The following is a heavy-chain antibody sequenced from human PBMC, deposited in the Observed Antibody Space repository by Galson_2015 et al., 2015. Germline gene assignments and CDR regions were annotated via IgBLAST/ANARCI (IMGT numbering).Heavy chain of an antibody. D-gene: IGHD4-17*01. CDR1: GFTFSSYG. CDR3: AKDHLYGDYSDY. J-gene: IGHJ4*02. CDR2: ISYDGSNK. V-gene: IGHV3-30*18. Sequence: SLRLSCAASGFTFSSYGMHWVRQAPGKGLEWVAVISYDGSNKYYADSVKGRFTISRDNSKNTLYLQMNSLRAEDTAVYHCAKDHLYGDYSDYWGQGALVTVSS.